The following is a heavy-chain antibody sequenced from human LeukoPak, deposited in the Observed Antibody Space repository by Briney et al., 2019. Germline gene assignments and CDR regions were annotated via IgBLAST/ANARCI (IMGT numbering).Heavy chain of an antibody. D-gene: IGHD2-15*01. CDR1: GGSISSGGYS. V-gene: IGHV4-30-2*01. CDR2: IYHSGST. CDR3: ARGYCSGGSCYSGTRNWFDP. J-gene: IGHJ5*02. Sequence: ASETLSLTWAVSGGSISSGGYSWSRIRQPPGKGLEWIGYIYHSGSTYYNPSLKSRVTISVDRSKNQFSLKLSSVTAADTAVYYCARGYCSGGSCYSGTRNWFDPWGQGTLVTVSS.